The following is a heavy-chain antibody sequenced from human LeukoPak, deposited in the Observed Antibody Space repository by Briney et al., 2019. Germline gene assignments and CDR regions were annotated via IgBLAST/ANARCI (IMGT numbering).Heavy chain of an antibody. CDR2: IYDIGTT. J-gene: IGHJ3*02. CDR3: SREGGRWDGYGGNQGPFHI. D-gene: IGHD4-23*01. Sequence: GGSLRLSCAASGVTVSTSNMNWVRQAPGKGLEWVSVIYDIGTTYYADSVKGRFTVSRDNSRNTVYLQLNSLTGDDTAVYYCSREGGRWDGYGGNQGPFHIWGQGTMVTVSS. CDR1: GVTVSTSN. V-gene: IGHV3-66*01.